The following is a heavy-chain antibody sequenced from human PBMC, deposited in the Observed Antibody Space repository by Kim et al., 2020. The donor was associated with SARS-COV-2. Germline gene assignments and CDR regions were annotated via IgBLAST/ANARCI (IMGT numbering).Heavy chain of an antibody. D-gene: IGHD1-26*01. Sequence: LSLTCAASGFTFSGHWMHWVRQAPGKGLVWVSNIKSDGSITHYADSVKGRFTISRDNAKNTLYLQMNSLRAEDTAVYYYAREWRGTIDIWGQGTVVT. J-gene: IGHJ3*02. CDR1: GFTFSGHW. V-gene: IGHV3-74*01. CDR3: AREWRGTIDI. CDR2: IKSDGSIT.